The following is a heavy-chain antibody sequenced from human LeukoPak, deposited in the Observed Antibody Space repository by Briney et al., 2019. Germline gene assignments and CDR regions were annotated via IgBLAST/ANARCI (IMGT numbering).Heavy chain of an antibody. D-gene: IGHD3-22*01. CDR2: INPSGGST. CDR3: ARGHSSGYYTGPLDY. CDR1: GYTFTSYY. J-gene: IGHJ4*02. V-gene: IGHV1-46*01. Sequence: GASVKVSCKASGYTFTSYYMHWVRQAPGQGLEWMAIINPSGGSTSYAQKFQGRVTMTRDTSASTVYMELYSLRSEDTAVYYCARGHSSGYYTGPLDYWGQGTLDTVSS.